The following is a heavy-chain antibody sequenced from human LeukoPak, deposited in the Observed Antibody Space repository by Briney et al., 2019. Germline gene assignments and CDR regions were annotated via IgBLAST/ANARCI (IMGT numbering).Heavy chain of an antibody. CDR1: GGSISGYY. Sequence: SETLSLTCTVSGGSISGYYWSWIRQPAGKGLEWIGHIYISGRTDYSPSLRSRVTMSEDTSKNQFSLKLRSVTAADTAVCYCARSAAGVDYWGQGTLVTVSS. CDR2: IYISGRT. J-gene: IGHJ4*02. D-gene: IGHD2-15*01. CDR3: ARSAAGVDY. V-gene: IGHV4-4*07.